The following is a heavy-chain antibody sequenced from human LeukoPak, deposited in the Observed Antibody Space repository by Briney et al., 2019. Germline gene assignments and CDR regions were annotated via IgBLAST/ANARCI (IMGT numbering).Heavy chain of an antibody. D-gene: IGHD6-19*01. V-gene: IGHV4-30-4*01. CDR2: IYHSGST. J-gene: IGHJ5*02. CDR3: ATRRQWLSTGSWFDP. CDR1: GASISTVDYS. Sequence: SETLSLTCTVSGASISTVDYSWSWIRQPPGKGLEWIGYIYHSGSTYYNPSLKSRVTISLDTSKNQFSLKLSSVTAADTAVYYCATRRQWLSTGSWFDPWGQGTLVTVSS.